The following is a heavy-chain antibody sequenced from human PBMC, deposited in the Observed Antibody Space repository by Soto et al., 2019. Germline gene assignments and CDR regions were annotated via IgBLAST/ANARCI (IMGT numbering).Heavy chain of an antibody. CDR2: IKIDGSVT. V-gene: IGHV3-74*01. J-gene: IGHJ5*02. CDR3: VRSDWFDP. Sequence: GGSLRLSCVASGFSISNYGMHWVRQLPGKGPVWVSRIKIDGSVTSYADSVKGRFTISRDNAKNTLYLQMNSLTVEDTAVYHCVRSDWFDPWGLGTLVTVSS. CDR1: GFSISNYG.